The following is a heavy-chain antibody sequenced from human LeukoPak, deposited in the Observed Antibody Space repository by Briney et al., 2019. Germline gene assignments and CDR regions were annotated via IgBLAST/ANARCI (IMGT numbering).Heavy chain of an antibody. CDR2: IDPSDSYT. V-gene: IGHV5-10-1*01. J-gene: IGHJ6*02. Sequence: GEFLKISCTGSGYSFTSYWISWVRQMPGKGLEWMGRIDPSDSYTNYSPSFQGHVTITADKSISTAYLQWSSLKASDTAMYYCARGSASHGYYYYGMDVWGQGTTVTVS. CDR3: ARGSASHGYYYYGMDV. CDR1: GYSFTSYW.